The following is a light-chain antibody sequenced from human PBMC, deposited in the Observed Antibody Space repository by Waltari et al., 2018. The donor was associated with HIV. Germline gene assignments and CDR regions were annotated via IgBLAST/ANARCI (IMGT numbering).Light chain of an antibody. CDR1: SSDVGSYNL. J-gene: IGLJ2*01. CDR3: CSYAGRITSVV. Sequence: QSALTQPASVSGSPGQSITIPCTGTSSDVGSYNLVSWYQQHPGKAPKPMIYEVNKRPSGVSNRVSGSKSGNTASLTISGLQAEDEGYYYCCSYAGRITSVVFGGGTKLTVL. CDR2: EVN. V-gene: IGLV2-23*02.